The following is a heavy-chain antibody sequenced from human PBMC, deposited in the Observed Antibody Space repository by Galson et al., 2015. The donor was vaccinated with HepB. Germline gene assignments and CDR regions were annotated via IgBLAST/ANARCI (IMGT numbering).Heavy chain of an antibody. CDR1: GGTFSNYA. J-gene: IGHJ4*02. V-gene: IGHV1-69*06. CDR3: ARESFDSSAYYYFDI. D-gene: IGHD3-22*01. Sequence: SVKVSCKASGGTFSNYAVSWVRQAPGQGLEWMGGIIPVFGTANYAQKFQGRVTFIADKSTSTAYMELSSLRSEDTAVYYCARESFDSSAYYYFDIWGQGTLVTVSS. CDR2: IIPVFGTA.